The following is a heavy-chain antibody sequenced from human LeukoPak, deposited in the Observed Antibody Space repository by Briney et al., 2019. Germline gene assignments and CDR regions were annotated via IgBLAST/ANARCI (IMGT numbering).Heavy chain of an antibody. Sequence: PGGSLRLSCAASGFTFNSYGMHWVRQAPGKGLEWVAFIRYDGSKKYYADSVKGRFTISRDNSKNTLYLQMNSLRAEDTAVYYCAKVLFRYLIAVAGPFDYWGQGTLVTVSS. D-gene: IGHD6-19*01. CDR2: IRYDGSKK. CDR1: GFTFNSYG. CDR3: AKVLFRYLIAVAGPFDY. V-gene: IGHV3-30*02. J-gene: IGHJ4*02.